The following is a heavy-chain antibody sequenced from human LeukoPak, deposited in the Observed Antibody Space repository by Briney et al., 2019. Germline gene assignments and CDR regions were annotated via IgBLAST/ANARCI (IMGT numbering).Heavy chain of an antibody. V-gene: IGHV3-48*03. Sequence: HPGGSLRLSCAASGFTFSSYAMSWVRQAPGKGLECLSYISGDGTTIQYADSVKGRFTISRDNANNSLYLQMNSLRVEDTAVYYCARAVSAARVYDYWGQGTVVTVSS. CDR2: ISGDGTTI. J-gene: IGHJ4*02. CDR3: ARAVSAARVYDY. D-gene: IGHD2-15*01. CDR1: GFTFSSYA.